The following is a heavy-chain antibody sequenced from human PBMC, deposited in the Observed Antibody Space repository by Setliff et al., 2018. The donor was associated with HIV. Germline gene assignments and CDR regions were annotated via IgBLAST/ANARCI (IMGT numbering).Heavy chain of an antibody. CDR3: ARDEAGGGSYNWFHP. J-gene: IGHJ5*02. CDR1: GGSIDSTDYY. D-gene: IGHD1-26*01. Sequence: PSETLSLTCTVSGGSIDSTDYYWGWIRQPPGKGLEWIGSIFYSGRATYNPSLRSRVTISVDTSKNQFSLKLSSVTAADTAVYYCARDEAGGGSYNWFHPRGQGTLVTVSS. V-gene: IGHV4-39*07. CDR2: IFYSGRA.